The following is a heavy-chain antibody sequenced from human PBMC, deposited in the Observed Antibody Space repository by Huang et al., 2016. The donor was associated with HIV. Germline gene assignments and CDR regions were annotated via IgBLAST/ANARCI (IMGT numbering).Heavy chain of an antibody. CDR2: SSYEGRSD. D-gene: IGHD2-15*01. J-gene: IGHJ5*02. V-gene: IGHV3-30*18. CDR1: GFIFSNFG. CDR3: AKESRWFSDFDQ. Sequence: QVQLVESGGGVVQPGPSLRLSFAASGFIFSNFGMHWVRQAPGKGLEGVEVSSYEGRSDRYSDSVKGRFTISRDNDKNTLSLEMNRLRHDDTAVYYCAKESRWFSDFDQWGQGTLVTVSS.